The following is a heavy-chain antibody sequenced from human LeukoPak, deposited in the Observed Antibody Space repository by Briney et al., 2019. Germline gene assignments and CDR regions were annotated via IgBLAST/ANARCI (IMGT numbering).Heavy chain of an antibody. CDR3: ARVIHFPPTDNWFDP. V-gene: IGHV4-59*12. CDR2: IYYSGST. CDR1: GGSISSYY. D-gene: IGHD1-1*01. J-gene: IGHJ5*02. Sequence: SETLSLTCTVSGGSISSYYWSWIRQPPGKGLEWIGYIYYSGSTNYNPSLKSRVTISVDTSKNQFSLKLSSVTAADTAVYYCARVIHFPPTDNWFDPWGQGTLVTVSS.